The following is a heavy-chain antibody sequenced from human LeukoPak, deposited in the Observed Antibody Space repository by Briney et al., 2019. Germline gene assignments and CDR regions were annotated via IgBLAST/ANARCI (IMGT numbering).Heavy chain of an antibody. Sequence: SETLSLTCTVSGGSLSSYYWSWIRQPPGKGLEWIGYIYCSGSTNYNPSLKSRVTISVDTSKNQFSLKLSSVTAADTAVYYCARRPYYGSGSYRFAFDIWGQGTMVTVSS. D-gene: IGHD3-10*01. CDR2: IYCSGST. V-gene: IGHV4-59*08. CDR1: GGSLSSYY. CDR3: ARRPYYGSGSYRFAFDI. J-gene: IGHJ3*02.